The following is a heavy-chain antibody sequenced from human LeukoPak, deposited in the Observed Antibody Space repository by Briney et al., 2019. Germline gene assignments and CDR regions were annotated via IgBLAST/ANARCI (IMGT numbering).Heavy chain of an antibody. J-gene: IGHJ4*02. CDR1: GFTFSNYA. CDR3: AKDVPEHSSLLLQDYGGFDY. CDR2: ISYDGTNK. D-gene: IGHD6-6*01. V-gene: IGHV3-30*04. Sequence: GRSLRLSCAASGFTFSNYAIHWVRQAPGKGLEWVSVISYDGTNKYYADSVKGRFTISRDNSKNTLYLQMNSPRAEDTAVYSCAKDVPEHSSLLLQDYGGFDYWGQGTLVTVSS.